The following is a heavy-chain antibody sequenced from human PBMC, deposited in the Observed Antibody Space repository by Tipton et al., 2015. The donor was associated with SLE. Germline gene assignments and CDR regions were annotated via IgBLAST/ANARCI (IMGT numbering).Heavy chain of an antibody. CDR3: ARGWTEVGATPSPYGY. Sequence: QLVQSGAEVKKPGASVKVSCKASGYTFNDYDVYWVRQAPGQGLEWMGGITPIFNTAKYAQKFQGRVTITTDESTSTAYMELSSLRSEDTAVYYCARGWTEVGATPSPYGYWGQGTLVTVSS. J-gene: IGHJ4*02. D-gene: IGHD1-26*01. V-gene: IGHV1-69*05. CDR2: ITPIFNTA. CDR1: GYTFNDYD.